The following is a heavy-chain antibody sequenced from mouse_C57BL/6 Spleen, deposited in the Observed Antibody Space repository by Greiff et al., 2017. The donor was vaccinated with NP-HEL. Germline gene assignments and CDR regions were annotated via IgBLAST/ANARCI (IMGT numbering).Heavy chain of an antibody. CDR3: ARHEAYDYAWFAY. V-gene: IGHV5-9*01. CDR2: ISGGGGNT. Sequence: EVQGVESGGGLVKPGGSLKLSCAASGFTFSSYTMSWVRQTPEKRLAWVATISGGGGNTYYPDSVKGRFTISRDNAKNTLYLQMSSLRSEDTALYYCARHEAYDYAWFAYWGQGTLVTVSA. J-gene: IGHJ3*01. D-gene: IGHD2-4*01. CDR1: GFTFSSYT.